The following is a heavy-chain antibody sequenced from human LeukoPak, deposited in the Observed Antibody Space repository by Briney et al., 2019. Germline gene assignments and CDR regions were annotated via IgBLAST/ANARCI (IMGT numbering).Heavy chain of an antibody. CDR2: ISDTGKT. Sequence: KTSETLSLTCTVSGASLSSYYWGWIRQSPGKGLEWLGYISDTGKTDYNPSLKSRGTLSLDMSKNQFSLRLTSVTAADTAVYYCVTGYYEPFDNWGQGTLVFVSS. CDR1: GASLSSYY. CDR3: VTGYYEPFDN. D-gene: IGHD3-3*01. J-gene: IGHJ4*02. V-gene: IGHV4-59*12.